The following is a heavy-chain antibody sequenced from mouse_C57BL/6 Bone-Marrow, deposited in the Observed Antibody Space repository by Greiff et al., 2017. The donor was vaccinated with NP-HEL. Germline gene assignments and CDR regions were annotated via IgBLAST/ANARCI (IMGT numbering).Heavy chain of an antibody. CDR1: GFTFSSYG. J-gene: IGHJ3*01. Sequence: EVKVVESGGDLVKPGGSLKLSCAASGFTFSSYGMSWVRQTPDKRLEWVATISSGGSYTYYPDSVKGRFTISRDNAKNTLYLQMSSLKSEDTAMYYCARHADYAWFAYWGQGTLVTVSA. V-gene: IGHV5-6*01. CDR3: ARHADYAWFAY. CDR2: ISSGGSYT. D-gene: IGHD2-4*01.